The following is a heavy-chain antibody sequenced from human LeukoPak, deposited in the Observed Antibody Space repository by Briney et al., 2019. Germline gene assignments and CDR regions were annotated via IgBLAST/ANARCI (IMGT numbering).Heavy chain of an antibody. CDR1: GFTLSSYW. CDR3: ARSIPYGTTWYGRSDY. D-gene: IGHD6-13*01. Sequence: PGGSLRLSCAASGFTLSSYWMHWVCQAPGKGLVWVSRINSDGSSARYADSVKGRFTISRDNAKNTLYLQMNSLRAEDTAIYYCARSIPYGTTWYGRSDYWGQGTLVTVSS. J-gene: IGHJ4*02. CDR2: INSDGSSA. V-gene: IGHV3-74*01.